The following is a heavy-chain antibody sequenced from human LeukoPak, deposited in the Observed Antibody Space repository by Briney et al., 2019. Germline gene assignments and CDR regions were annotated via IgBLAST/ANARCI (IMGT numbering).Heavy chain of an antibody. CDR3: AKERVIRSSGYFV. J-gene: IGHJ4*02. D-gene: IGHD3-22*01. CDR1: GFTFSSYA. V-gene: IGHV3-23*01. CDR2: ISGSGGST. Sequence: GGSLRLSCAAPGFTFSSYAMSWVRQAPGKGLEWVSAISGSGGSTYYAASVKGRFTISRDHYKNTLYLQMNSLRAEDTAVYYCAKERVIRSSGYFVWGQGTLVTVSS.